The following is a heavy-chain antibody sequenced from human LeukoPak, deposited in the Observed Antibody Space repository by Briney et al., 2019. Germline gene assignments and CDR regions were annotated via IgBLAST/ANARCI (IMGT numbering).Heavy chain of an antibody. CDR3: ARENTAMADFDY. Sequence: GGSLRLSCAASGFTFSSYSMNWVRQAPGKGLEWVSSISSSSYIYYADSVKGRFTISRDNAKNSLYLQMNSLRAEDTAVHYCARENTAMADFDYWGQGTLVTVSS. D-gene: IGHD5-18*01. V-gene: IGHV3-21*01. J-gene: IGHJ4*02. CDR2: ISSSSYI. CDR1: GFTFSSYS.